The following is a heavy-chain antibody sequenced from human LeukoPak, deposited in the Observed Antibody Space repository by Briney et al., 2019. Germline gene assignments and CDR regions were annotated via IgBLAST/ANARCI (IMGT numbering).Heavy chain of an antibody. Sequence: SETLSLTCTVSGGSVSSGSYYWSWIRQPPGKGLEWIGYIYYSGSTYYNPSLKSRVTISVDTSKNQFSLKLSSVTAADTAVYYCARNSDCSSTNCYGTFEYFQHWGQGTLVTVSS. D-gene: IGHD2-2*01. CDR1: GGSVSSGSYY. J-gene: IGHJ1*01. CDR3: ARNSDCSSTNCYGTFEYFQH. V-gene: IGHV4-61*01. CDR2: IYYSGST.